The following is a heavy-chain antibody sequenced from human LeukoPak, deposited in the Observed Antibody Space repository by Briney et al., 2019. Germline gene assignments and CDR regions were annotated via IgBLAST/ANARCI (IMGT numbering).Heavy chain of an antibody. J-gene: IGHJ4*02. CDR3: TTGGYDWDSFDY. Sequence: GGSVRLFCAPSGFTLSNAWMGWVRQATGRGREWVGRFKSKTDGRTTDDAAHVKGRFTIERDDSKNTLYLQMNSLKTEDTAVYYCTTGGYDWDSFDYWGQGTLVTVSS. CDR2: FKSKTDGRTT. CDR1: GFTLSNAW. D-gene: IGHD3-16*01. V-gene: IGHV3-15*01.